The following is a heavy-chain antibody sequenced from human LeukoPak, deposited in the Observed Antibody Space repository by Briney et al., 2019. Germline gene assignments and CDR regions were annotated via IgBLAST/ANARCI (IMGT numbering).Heavy chain of an antibody. CDR1: GGTFSSYA. D-gene: IGHD2-2*01. CDR2: IIPIFGTA. Sequence: SVKVSCKASGGTFSSYAISWVRQAPGQGLEWMGGIIPIFGTANYAQKFQGRVTITADKSTSTAYMELSSLRSEDTAVYYCARTRGPSYCSSTSCPPYGMDVWGKGTTVTVSS. CDR3: ARTRGPSYCSSTSCPPYGMDV. J-gene: IGHJ6*04. V-gene: IGHV1-69*06.